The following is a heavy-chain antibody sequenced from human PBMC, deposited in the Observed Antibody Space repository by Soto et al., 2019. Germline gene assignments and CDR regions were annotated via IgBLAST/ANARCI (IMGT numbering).Heavy chain of an antibody. CDR3: LTAWAENNYFDY. CDR1: GFTFSNAW. Sequence: EVQLVESGGGLVKPGGSLRLSCAASGFTFSNAWMSWVRQAPGKGLEWVGRIKSKTDGGTPDYAAPVKGRFTISRDDSKNTLYLQMNSLKTEDTAVYYCLTAWAENNYFDYWGQGTLVTVSS. V-gene: IGHV3-15*01. J-gene: IGHJ4*02. CDR2: IKSKTDGGTP. D-gene: IGHD7-27*01.